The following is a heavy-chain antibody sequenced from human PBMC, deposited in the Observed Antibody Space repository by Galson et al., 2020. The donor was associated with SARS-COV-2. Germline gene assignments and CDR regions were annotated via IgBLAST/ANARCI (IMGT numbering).Heavy chain of an antibody. J-gene: IGHJ4*02. D-gene: IGHD1-20*01. V-gene: IGHV3-21*01. CDR2: ISSTSSYI. Sequence: GGSLRLSCAASGFTFSSYSMNWVRKAPGKGLEWVSSISSTSSYIYYADSVKGRFTISRDNAKNSLYLQMNSLRAEDTAVYYCARDRGITETTSGDYWGQGTLVTVSS. CDR1: GFTFSSYS. CDR3: ARDRGITETTSGDY.